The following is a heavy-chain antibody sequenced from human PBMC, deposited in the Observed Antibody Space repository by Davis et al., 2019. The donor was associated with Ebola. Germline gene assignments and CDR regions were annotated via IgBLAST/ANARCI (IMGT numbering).Heavy chain of an antibody. Sequence: GGSLRLSCAASGFTVSSSYMSWVRQAPGKGLEWVAYISSSSRTIYYADSVKGRFTISRDNAKNSMYLQMNSLRDEDTAVYYCARDYVDGYKSGNFDYWGQGTLVTVSS. V-gene: IGHV3-48*02. J-gene: IGHJ4*02. CDR1: GFTVSSSY. CDR2: ISSSSRTI. D-gene: IGHD5-24*01. CDR3: ARDYVDGYKSGNFDY.